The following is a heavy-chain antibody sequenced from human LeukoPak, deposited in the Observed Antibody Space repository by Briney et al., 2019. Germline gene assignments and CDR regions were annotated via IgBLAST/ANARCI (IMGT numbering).Heavy chain of an antibody. CDR1: GFTFSSYW. Sequence: GGSLRLSCAASGFTFSSYWMHWVRQAPGKGLVWVSRIYSDGSSTSYADSVKGRFTISRDNAKNTLYLQMNSLRAEDTAVYYCARDRGPDAFDIWGQGTMVTVSS. V-gene: IGHV3-74*01. CDR2: IYSDGSST. J-gene: IGHJ3*02. CDR3: ARDRGPDAFDI.